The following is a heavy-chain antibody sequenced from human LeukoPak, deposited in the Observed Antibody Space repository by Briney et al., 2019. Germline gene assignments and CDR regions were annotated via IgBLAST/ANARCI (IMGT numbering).Heavy chain of an antibody. Sequence: GGSLRLSCSASGFKFSNYAMSWVRQAPGKGLEWVSSTSGSGDHTYYADSFNSRFGLSRDNSRNTLYLQMNSLTTDDTAVYYCAKGAYFGSGPGGGTFDSWGQGSLVAVAS. CDR3: AKGAYFGSGPGGGTFDS. V-gene: IGHV3-23*01. J-gene: IGHJ4*02. D-gene: IGHD3-10*01. CDR1: GFKFSNYA. CDR2: TSGSGDHT.